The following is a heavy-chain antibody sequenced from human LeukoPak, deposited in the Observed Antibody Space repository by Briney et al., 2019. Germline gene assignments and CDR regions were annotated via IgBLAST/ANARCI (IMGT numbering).Heavy chain of an antibody. J-gene: IGHJ4*02. CDR2: ISWNSGSI. D-gene: IGHD5-12*01. CDR1: GFTFDDYA. CDR3: AKDIGGYVGYFDY. Sequence: PGGSLRLSCAASGFTFDDYAMHWVRQAPGKGLEWVSGISWNSGSIGYADSVKGRFTISRDNAKNSLYLQMNSLRAEDTALYYCAKDIGGYVGYFDYWGQGTLVTVSS. V-gene: IGHV3-9*01.